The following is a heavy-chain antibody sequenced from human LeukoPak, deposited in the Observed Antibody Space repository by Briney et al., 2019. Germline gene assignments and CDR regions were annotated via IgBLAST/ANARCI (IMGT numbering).Heavy chain of an antibody. CDR3: ARTPPDHIVVVVAAHTFDY. CDR2: ISGSGGST. V-gene: IGHV3-23*01. D-gene: IGHD2-15*01. CDR1: GFTFSSHA. Sequence: GGSLRLSCAASGFTFSSHAMSWVRQAPGKGLEWVSAISGSGGSTYYADSVKGRFTISRDNSKNTLYLQMNSLRAEDTAVYYCARTPPDHIVVVVAAHTFDYWGQGTLVTVSS. J-gene: IGHJ4*02.